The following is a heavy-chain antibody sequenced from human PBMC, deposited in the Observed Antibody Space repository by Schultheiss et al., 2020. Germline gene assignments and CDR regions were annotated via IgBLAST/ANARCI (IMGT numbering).Heavy chain of an antibody. J-gene: IGHJ5*02. V-gene: IGHV3-53*01. CDR1: GFTVSSNY. D-gene: IGHD6-19*01. CDR3: ARDGSSGWYEVNWFDP. CDR2: IYSGGST. Sequence: GGSLRLSCAASGFTVSSNYMSWVRQAPGKGLEWVSVIYSGGSTYYADSVKGRFTISRDNSKNTLYLQMNSLRDEDTAVYYCARDGSSGWYEVNWFDPWGQGTLVTVSS.